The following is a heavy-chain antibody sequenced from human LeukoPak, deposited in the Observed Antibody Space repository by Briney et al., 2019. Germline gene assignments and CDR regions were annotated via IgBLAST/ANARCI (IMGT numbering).Heavy chain of an antibody. CDR3: ARRVDTAFAFDI. Sequence: GESLKISCKVSGYSFTTYWIAWVRQMPGKGLEWMGIINPGDSDTRYSPSLQGQVTISADKSISTAYLQWTSLKASDTAMYYCARRVDTAFAFDIWGQGTMVTVSS. CDR1: GYSFTTYW. J-gene: IGHJ3*02. D-gene: IGHD5-18*01. CDR2: INPGDSDT. V-gene: IGHV5-51*01.